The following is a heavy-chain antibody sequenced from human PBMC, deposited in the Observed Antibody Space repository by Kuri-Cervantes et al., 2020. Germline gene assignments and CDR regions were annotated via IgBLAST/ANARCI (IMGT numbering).Heavy chain of an antibody. CDR1: GFTFSSYS. V-gene: IGHV3-9*01. J-gene: IGHJ4*02. D-gene: IGHD3-22*01. Sequence: SLKISCAASGFTFSSYSMNWVRQAPGRGLEWVSGISWNSGSIGYADSVKGRFTISRDNAKNSLYLQMNSLRAEDTAVYYCAKVSSGYWLFDYWGQGTLVTVSS. CDR3: AKVSSGYWLFDY. CDR2: ISWNSGSI.